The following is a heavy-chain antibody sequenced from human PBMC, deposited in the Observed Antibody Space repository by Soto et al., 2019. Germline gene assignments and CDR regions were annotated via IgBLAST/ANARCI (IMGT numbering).Heavy chain of an antibody. CDR1: GFSLNTRGVG. Sequence: SGPTLVNPTQTLTLTCTFSGFSLNTRGVGVGWIRQPPGKALEWLALISWDGEKRYSPSLKSRLTITKDTSENQVVLTMTNMDPVNTASYSCAHRRGDPLTGHYFFDFWGQGTLVTVSS. V-gene: IGHV2-5*02. D-gene: IGHD3-9*01. CDR2: ISWDGEK. J-gene: IGHJ4*02. CDR3: AHRRGDPLTGHYFFDF.